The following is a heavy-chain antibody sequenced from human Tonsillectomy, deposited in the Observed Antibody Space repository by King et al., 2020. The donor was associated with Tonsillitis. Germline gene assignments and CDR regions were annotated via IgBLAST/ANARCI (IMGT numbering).Heavy chain of an antibody. Sequence: VQLLESGGGLVQPGGSLRLSCAASGFTFSTYAMSWVRQAPGKGLEWVSTLGGSGGTTYYADSVKGRFTISRDNSKNTLYLQMNSLSAEDTAVYYCAKGYCTNGVCYPDYWGQGTLVTVSS. J-gene: IGHJ4*02. V-gene: IGHV3-23*01. D-gene: IGHD2-8*01. CDR1: GFTFSTYA. CDR3: AKGYCTNGVCYPDY. CDR2: LGGSGGTT.